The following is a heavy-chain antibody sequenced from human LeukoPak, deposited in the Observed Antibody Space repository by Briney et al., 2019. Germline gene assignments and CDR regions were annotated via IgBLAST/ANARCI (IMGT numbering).Heavy chain of an antibody. CDR2: IDPSGSTT. V-gene: IGHV1-46*03. CDR3: ARPPRPFYYYYMAI. J-gene: IGHJ6*03. CDR1: GYTFSRYY. Sequence: ASVNVSCKTSGYTFSRYYMNWVRQAPGQGLEWMGIIDPSGSTTSYAPKFQGRLTMTRDTSTSTDYMELTGLTSEDTAVYYCARPPRPFYYYYMAIWGTGTTVTVSS.